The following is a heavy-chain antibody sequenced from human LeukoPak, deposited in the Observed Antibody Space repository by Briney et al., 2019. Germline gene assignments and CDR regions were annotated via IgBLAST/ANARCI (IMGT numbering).Heavy chain of an antibody. Sequence: GESLKISCQGSGYSFTSYWIGWVRQLPGKGLEWMGIIYPGDSDTRYSPSFQGQVIISADKSISTAYLQWSSLKASDTAMYYCARSRSNSWAGFDSWGQGTLVTVSS. CDR1: GYSFTSYW. CDR3: ARSRSNSWAGFDS. J-gene: IGHJ5*01. D-gene: IGHD6-13*01. V-gene: IGHV5-51*01. CDR2: IYPGDSDT.